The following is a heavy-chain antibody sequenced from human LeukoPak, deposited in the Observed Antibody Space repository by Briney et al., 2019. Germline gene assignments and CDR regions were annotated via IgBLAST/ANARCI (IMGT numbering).Heavy chain of an antibody. Sequence: SETLSLTCTVSGYSISSGYYWGWIRQPPGKGLEWIGSIYYSGSTYYNPSLKSRVTISVDTSKNQFSLKLSSVTAADTAVYYCARQGPAVAGTVVPHNWFDPWGQGTLVTVSS. D-gene: IGHD6-19*01. J-gene: IGHJ5*02. CDR1: GYSISSGYY. CDR2: IYYSGST. CDR3: ARQGPAVAGTVVPHNWFDP. V-gene: IGHV4-38-2*02.